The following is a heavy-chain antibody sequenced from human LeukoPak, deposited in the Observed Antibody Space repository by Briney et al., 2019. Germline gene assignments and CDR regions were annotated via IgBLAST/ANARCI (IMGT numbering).Heavy chain of an antibody. V-gene: IGHV1-2*02. D-gene: IGHD3-22*01. CDR2: INPNSGGT. CDR3: ARGPLPYYYDSSGYYAFDI. J-gene: IGHJ3*02. Sequence: ASVKVSCKASGYTFTGCYMHWVRQAPGQGLEWMGWINPNSGGTNYAQKFQGRVTMTRDTSISTAYMELSRLRSDDTAVYYCARGPLPYYYDSSGYYAFDIWGQGTMVTVSS. CDR1: GYTFTGCY.